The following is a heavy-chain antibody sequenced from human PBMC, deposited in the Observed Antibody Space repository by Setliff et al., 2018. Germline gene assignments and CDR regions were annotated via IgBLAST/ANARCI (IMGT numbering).Heavy chain of an antibody. CDR2: MNPNNGNT. Sequence: ASVKVSCKASGYTFTSYDINWVRQATGQGLEWMGWMNPNNGNTNYAQKLQGRVTMTTDTSTSTAYMELRSLRSDDTAVYYCARGYSYGPFGYWGQGTLVTVSS. V-gene: IGHV1-18*01. CDR1: GYTFTSYD. D-gene: IGHD5-18*01. CDR3: ARGYSYGPFGY. J-gene: IGHJ4*02.